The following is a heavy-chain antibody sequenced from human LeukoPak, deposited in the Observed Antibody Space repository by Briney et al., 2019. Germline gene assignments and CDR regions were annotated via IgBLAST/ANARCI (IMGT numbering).Heavy chain of an antibody. V-gene: IGHV4-39*01. CDR2: IYYSGNT. CDR3: ARQTGSGLFIPP. CDR1: GVSISSSNSY. Sequence: SETLSLTCNVSGVSISSSNSYWGWIRQPPGKGLEWIGSIYYSGNTYYNASLKSQVSISIDTSKNQFSLRLTSVTAADTAVYYCARQTGSGLFIPPGGQGTLVTVSS. J-gene: IGHJ4*02. D-gene: IGHD3/OR15-3a*01.